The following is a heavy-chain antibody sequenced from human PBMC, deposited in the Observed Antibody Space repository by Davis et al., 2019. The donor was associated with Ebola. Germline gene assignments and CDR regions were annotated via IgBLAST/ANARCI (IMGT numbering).Heavy chain of an antibody. J-gene: IGHJ2*01. V-gene: IGHV3-66*04. CDR1: GFTLSSHW. CDR2: LGTSADT. CDR3: ARHGVGDFWYFGL. Sequence: GESLKISCAASGFTLSSHWMGWVRQAPGKGLEWVSTLGTSADTYYADSVKGRFTISRDNSNNTVFLQMNSVRGDDTADYYCARHGVGDFWYFGLWGRGTLVTVSS. D-gene: IGHD4-17*01.